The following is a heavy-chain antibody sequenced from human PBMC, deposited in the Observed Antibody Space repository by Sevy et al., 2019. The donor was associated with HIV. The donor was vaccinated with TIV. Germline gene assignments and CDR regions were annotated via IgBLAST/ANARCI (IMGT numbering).Heavy chain of an antibody. CDR1: GFTFSNAW. Sequence: GGSLRLSCAASGFTFSNAWMSWVRQAPGKGLEWVGRIKSKTDGGTTDYAAPVKGRFTISRDDSKNTLYLQMNSLKTEDTAVHYCTTVRDFWSGYFHVGAFDIWGQGTMVTVSS. D-gene: IGHD3-3*01. J-gene: IGHJ3*02. CDR2: IKSKTDGGTT. V-gene: IGHV3-15*01. CDR3: TTVRDFWSGYFHVGAFDI.